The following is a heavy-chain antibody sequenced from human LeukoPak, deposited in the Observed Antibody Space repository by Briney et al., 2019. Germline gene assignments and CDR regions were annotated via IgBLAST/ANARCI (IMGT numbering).Heavy chain of an antibody. Sequence: GGSLRLSWAASGFTFGTYSMNWVRQAPGKGLEWVSSISSSSSYIFYADSVKGRFTISRDNAKNSLYLQMNSLRAEDTAVYYCARENGYYDVLNGYAIDYWGQGTLVTVSS. CDR3: ARENGYYDVLNGYAIDY. V-gene: IGHV3-21*01. D-gene: IGHD3-9*01. J-gene: IGHJ4*02. CDR1: GFTFGTYS. CDR2: ISSSSSYI.